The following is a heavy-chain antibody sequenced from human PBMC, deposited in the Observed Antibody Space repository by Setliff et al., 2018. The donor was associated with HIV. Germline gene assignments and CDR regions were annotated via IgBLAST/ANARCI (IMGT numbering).Heavy chain of an antibody. J-gene: IGHJ6*03. V-gene: IGHV3-30*04. Sequence: GGSLRLSCAASGFTFSSYAMHWVRQAPGKGLEWVAVKSFDGSNKYYANYVKGRFTISGDNSKNTLYLQMNSLREDDTAVYYCVPEPWYYMDVWGKGTTVTVSS. CDR2: KSFDGSNK. CDR3: VPEPWYYMDV. CDR1: GFTFSSYA.